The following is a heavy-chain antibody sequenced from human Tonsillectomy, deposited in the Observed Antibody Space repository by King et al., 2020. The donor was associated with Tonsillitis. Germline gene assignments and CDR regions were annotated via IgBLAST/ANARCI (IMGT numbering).Heavy chain of an antibody. CDR3: ARCAGYCYGLDYFDY. CDR1: GFTFSSYA. Sequence: VQLVESGGGVVQPGRSLRLSCAASGFTFSSYAMHWVRQAPGKGLEWVAVISYDGSNKYYADSVKGRFTISRDNSKNTLYLQMNSLRAEDTAVYYCARCAGYCYGLDYFDYWGQGTLVTVSS. CDR2: ISYDGSNK. D-gene: IGHD2-21*02. J-gene: IGHJ4*02. V-gene: IGHV3-30*04.